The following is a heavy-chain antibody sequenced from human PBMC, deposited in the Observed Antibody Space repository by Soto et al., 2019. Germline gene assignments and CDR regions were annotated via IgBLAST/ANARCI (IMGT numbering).Heavy chain of an antibody. J-gene: IGHJ2*01. CDR3: AAQLTGDGYFEL. CDR2: IYWDDEK. D-gene: IGHD1-1*01. Sequence: QINLKESGPTLLKPTQTLTLTCTLSGFSLSTSGLGVGWIRQPPGKALEWLALIYWDDEKRYRPSLRSRVTITNDISKNLGVLTMTNINTVDTATYHCAAQLTGDGYFELWGRGTLVTVSS. CDR1: GFSLSTSGLG. V-gene: IGHV2-5*02.